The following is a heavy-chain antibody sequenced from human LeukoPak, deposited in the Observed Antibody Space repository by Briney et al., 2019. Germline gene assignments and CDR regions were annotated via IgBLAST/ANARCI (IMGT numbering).Heavy chain of an antibody. Sequence: ASVKVSCKASGGTFSSYAISWVRQAPGQGLEWMGGIIPIFGTANYAQKFQGRVTITADESTSTAYMELSSLRSEDTAVYYCARGELWNGYYSVNYNYYGMDVWGQGTTVTVSS. V-gene: IGHV1-69*13. J-gene: IGHJ6*02. CDR1: GGTFSSYA. D-gene: IGHD3-3*01. CDR2: IIPIFGTA. CDR3: ARGELWNGYYSVNYNYYGMDV.